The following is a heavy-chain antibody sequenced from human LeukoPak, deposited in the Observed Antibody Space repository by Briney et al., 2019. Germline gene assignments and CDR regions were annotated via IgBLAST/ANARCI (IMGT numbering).Heavy chain of an antibody. CDR3: ARHRFEGGYSYGRYYYYYMDV. V-gene: IGHV5-51*01. CDR2: IYPGDSDT. Sequence: GESLKISCKGSGYSFTTYWIGWVRQMPGKGLEWMGIIYPGDSDTRYSPSFQGQVTISADKSISTAYLQWSSLKASDTAMYYCARHRFEGGYSYGRYYYYYMDVWGKGTTVTVSS. J-gene: IGHJ6*03. D-gene: IGHD5-18*01. CDR1: GYSFTTYW.